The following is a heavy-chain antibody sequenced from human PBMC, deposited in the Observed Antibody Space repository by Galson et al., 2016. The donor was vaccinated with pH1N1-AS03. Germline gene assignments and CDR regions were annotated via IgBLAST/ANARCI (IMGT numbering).Heavy chain of an antibody. CDR3: AVWGYISNTHGLDV. V-gene: IGHV3-13*01. J-gene: IGHJ6*04. CDR2: IAAVGTT. CDR1: GFTVSTYD. Sequence: SLRLSCAASGFTVSTYDMLWVRQSAGGGLEWVSLIAAVGTTEYAGSVKGRFTIFRDNVKNSLYLQMNNLRAEDTALYYCAVWGYISNTHGLDVWGKGTTVTVSS. D-gene: IGHD5-18*01.